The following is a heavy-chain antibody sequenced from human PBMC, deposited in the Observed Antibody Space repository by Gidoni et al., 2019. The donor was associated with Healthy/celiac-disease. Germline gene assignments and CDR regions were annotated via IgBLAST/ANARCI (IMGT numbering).Heavy chain of an antibody. CDR3: ARGADIVVVVAAYELAFDI. CDR1: GGSISSSRYY. V-gene: IGHV4-39*01. CDR2: IYYSGST. Sequence: QLQLQESGPGLVKPSETLSLPCTASGGSISSSRYYWGWIRQPPGTGLGWIGSIYYSGSTYYNPSRKSRVTISVDTSKNQFSLKLSSVTAADTAVYYCARGADIVVVVAAYELAFDIWGQGTMVTVSS. D-gene: IGHD2-15*01. J-gene: IGHJ3*02.